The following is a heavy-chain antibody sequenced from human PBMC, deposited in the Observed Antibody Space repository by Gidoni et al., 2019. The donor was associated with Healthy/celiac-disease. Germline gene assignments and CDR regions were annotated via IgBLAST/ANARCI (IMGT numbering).Heavy chain of an antibody. J-gene: IGHJ3*02. CDR3: AARREGYSYGAFDI. V-gene: IGHV3-30*04. Sequence: QVQLVESGGGVVQPGRSLRLSCAASGFTFSSYAMHWVRQAPGKGLEWVAVISYDGSNKYYADSVKGRFTISRDNSKNTLYLQMNSLRAEDTAVYYCAARREGYSYGAFDIWGQGTMVTVSS. CDR2: ISYDGSNK. D-gene: IGHD5-18*01. CDR1: GFTFSSYA.